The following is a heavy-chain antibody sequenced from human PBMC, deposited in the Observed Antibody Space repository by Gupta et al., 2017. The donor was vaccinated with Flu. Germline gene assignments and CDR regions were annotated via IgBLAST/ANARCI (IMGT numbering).Heavy chain of an antibody. CDR3: TRAWGGIYWYFDY. CDR2: ISSSSSYI. V-gene: IGHV3-21*01. D-gene: IGHD1-26*01. J-gene: IGHJ4*02. Sequence: RQAPGNGLECVSSISSSSSYIYYADSVKVRFTISRDNAKTSVYLQMHSLRAEDTAVYYCTRAWGGIYWYFDYWGQGTLVTVSS.